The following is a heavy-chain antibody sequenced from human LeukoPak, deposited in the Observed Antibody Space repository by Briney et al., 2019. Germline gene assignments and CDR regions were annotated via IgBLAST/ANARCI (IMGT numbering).Heavy chain of an antibody. J-gene: IGHJ4*02. Sequence: PSETLSLTCTVSGGSISSNNYYWSWIRQPPGKGLEWIGNIYYSGSTNYNPSLKSRVTISVHTSKNQFSLKLSSVTAADTAVYYCATSMYYYESSGRFDYWGQGTLVTVSS. CDR3: ATSMYYYESSGRFDY. D-gene: IGHD3-22*01. V-gene: IGHV4-61*05. CDR1: GGSISSNNYY. CDR2: IYYSGST.